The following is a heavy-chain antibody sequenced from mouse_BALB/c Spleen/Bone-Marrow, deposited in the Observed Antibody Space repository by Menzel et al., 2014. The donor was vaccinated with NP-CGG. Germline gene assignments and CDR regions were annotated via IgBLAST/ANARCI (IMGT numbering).Heavy chain of an antibody. V-gene: IGHV4-1*02. CDR2: INPDSSTI. J-gene: IGHJ2*01. CDR1: GFDFSRYW. D-gene: IGHD1-2*01. CDR3: ARQGYYGYSDY. Sequence: EVKLMESGGGLVQPGGSLKLSCAASGFDFSRYWMCWVRQAPGKGLEWIGEINPDSSTINYTPSLKDKFIISRDNAKNTLYLQMRKVRSEDTALYYCARQGYYGYSDYWGQGTTLTVSS.